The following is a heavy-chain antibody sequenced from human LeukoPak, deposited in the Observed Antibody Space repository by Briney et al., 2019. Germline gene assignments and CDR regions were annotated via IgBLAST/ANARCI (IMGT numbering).Heavy chain of an antibody. D-gene: IGHD3-3*01. V-gene: IGHV1-2*06. Sequence: ASVKVSCKASGYTFTGYYIHWVRQAPGQGLEWMGRISPKSGDTDYSQKFQGRVTMTRDTSISTAYMELSRLRSDDTAVYYCARVRILRFLEWSPSRSFDIWGQGTMVTVSS. CDR1: GYTFTGYY. CDR2: ISPKSGDT. J-gene: IGHJ3*02. CDR3: ARVRILRFLEWSPSRSFDI.